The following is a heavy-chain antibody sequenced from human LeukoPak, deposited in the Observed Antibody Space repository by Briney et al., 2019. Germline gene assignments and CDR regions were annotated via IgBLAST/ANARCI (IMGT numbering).Heavy chain of an antibody. J-gene: IGHJ4*02. CDR2: INHSGST. Sequence: SETLSLTCAVYGGSFSGYYWSWIRQPPGKGLEWIGEINHSGSTNYNPSLKSRATISVDTSKNQFSLKLSSVTAADTAVYYCARMTTVTREFDYWGQGTLVTVSS. CDR3: ARMTTVTREFDY. D-gene: IGHD4-17*01. CDR1: GGSFSGYY. V-gene: IGHV4-34*01.